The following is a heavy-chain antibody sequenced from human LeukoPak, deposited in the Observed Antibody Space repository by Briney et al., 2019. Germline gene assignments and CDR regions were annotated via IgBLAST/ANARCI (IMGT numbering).Heavy chain of an antibody. V-gene: IGHV3-23*01. CDR1: GFTFSSYA. Sequence: GGSLRLSCAASGFTFSSYAMSWVRQAPGKGLEWVSAISGSGGSTHYADSVKGRFTISRDNSKNTLYLQMNSLRAEDTAVYYCAKDVGYQPLLQPFDYWGQGTLVTVSS. J-gene: IGHJ4*02. CDR2: ISGSGGST. CDR3: AKDVGYQPLLQPFDY. D-gene: IGHD2-2*01.